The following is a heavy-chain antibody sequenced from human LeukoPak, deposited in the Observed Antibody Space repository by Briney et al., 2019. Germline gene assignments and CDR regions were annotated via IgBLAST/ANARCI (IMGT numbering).Heavy chain of an antibody. CDR1: GGSISNYY. V-gene: IGHV4-59*01. Sequence: SETLSLTCTVSGGSISNYYWSWIRQPPGKGLEWIGYIYYSGSANYNPSLKSRVTISLDTSKNQFSLKLTSVTAADTAVYYCPRGGYGSGSYYEYWGQGTLVTVSS. CDR3: PRGGYGSGSYYEY. CDR2: IYYSGSA. D-gene: IGHD3-10*01. J-gene: IGHJ4*02.